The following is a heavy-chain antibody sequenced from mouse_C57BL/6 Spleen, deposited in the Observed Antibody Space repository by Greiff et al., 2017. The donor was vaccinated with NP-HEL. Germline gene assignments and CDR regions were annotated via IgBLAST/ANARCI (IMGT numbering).Heavy chain of an antibody. D-gene: IGHD1-1*01. CDR2: IYHGSGST. V-gene: IGHV1-55*01. CDR1: GYTFTSYW. Sequence: QVQLQQPGAELVKPGASVKMSCKASGYTFTSYWITWVKQRPGQGLEWIGDIYHGSGSTNYNEKFKSKATLTVDTSSSTAYMQLSSLTSEDSAVYYCAREGYYYGSSPYYFDYWGQGTTLTVSS. J-gene: IGHJ2*01. CDR3: AREGYYYGSSPYYFDY.